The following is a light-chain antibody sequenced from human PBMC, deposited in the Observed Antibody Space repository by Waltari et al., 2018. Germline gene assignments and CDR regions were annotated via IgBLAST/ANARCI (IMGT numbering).Light chain of an antibody. J-gene: IGKJ1*01. CDR2: LAC. CDR3: MQALQTPPT. V-gene: IGKV2-28*01. CDR1: QSLLHSSGYNY. Sequence: DIVMTQSPLSLPVSPGEPASISCRSSQSLLHSSGYNYLDWYVQKPGQSPQLLSYLACTRASGVPDRFSGSGSGTDFTLTISRVEAEDVGVYYCMQALQTPPTFGQGTKVEMK.